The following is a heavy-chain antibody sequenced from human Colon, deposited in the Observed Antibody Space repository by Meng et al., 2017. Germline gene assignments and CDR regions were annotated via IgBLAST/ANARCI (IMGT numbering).Heavy chain of an antibody. J-gene: IGHJ6*02. V-gene: IGHV4-4*07. Sequence: SETLSLTCTVSGGSMSTYHWSWIRQSAGKGLEWLGRIYNTGSTTYNPSLGGRVTMSVDTSKNQVSLRLTSLTAADTAVYYCARGWYNSGLDVWGQGTTVTVSS. CDR1: GGSMSTYH. CDR2: IYNTGST. D-gene: IGHD6-19*01. CDR3: ARGWYNSGLDV.